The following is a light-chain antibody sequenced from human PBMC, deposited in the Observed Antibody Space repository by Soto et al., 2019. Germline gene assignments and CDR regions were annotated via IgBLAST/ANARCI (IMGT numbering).Light chain of an antibody. V-gene: IGKV1-12*01. J-gene: IGKJ4*01. CDR1: QGISGW. CDR3: QQATISQLT. Sequence: DIQMTQSPSSVSASVGDRVTITCRASQGISGWLAWYQQKPGKAPKLLIYAASTLQSGVPSRFSGGRSGTDFTLTINSLQPEDFATYYCQQATISQLTFSGGTKVEIK. CDR2: AAS.